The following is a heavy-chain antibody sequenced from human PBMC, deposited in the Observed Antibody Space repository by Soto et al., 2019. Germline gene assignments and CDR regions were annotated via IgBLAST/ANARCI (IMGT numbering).Heavy chain of an antibody. CDR1: GFTFSTYV. CDR3: ATEDHSSGHAGTFQN. V-gene: IGHV3-30*04. D-gene: IGHD3-22*01. Sequence: QVELVESGGGVVQPGRSLRLSCAASGFTFSTYVMHWVRQAPGKGLEWVAGISYDGKGEHYPDSVKGRFTISRDNSKNTLFLQLDTLRTEDTAVYYCATEDHSSGHAGTFQNWGQGTLVTVSS. J-gene: IGHJ1*01. CDR2: ISYDGKGE.